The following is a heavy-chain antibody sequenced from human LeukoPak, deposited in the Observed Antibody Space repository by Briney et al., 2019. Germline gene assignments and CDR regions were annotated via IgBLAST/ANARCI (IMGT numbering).Heavy chain of an antibody. J-gene: IGHJ4*02. D-gene: IGHD3-9*01. Sequence: PSETLCLTCTVSGGSISSSSYYWGWIRQPPGKGLEWIGSIYYSGSTYYNPSLKSRVTISVDTSKNQFSLKLNSVTAADTAVYYCAGQPYYDILTGYSHFDYWGQGTLVTVSS. CDR3: AGQPYYDILTGYSHFDY. CDR2: IYYSGST. CDR1: GGSISSSSYY. V-gene: IGHV4-39*01.